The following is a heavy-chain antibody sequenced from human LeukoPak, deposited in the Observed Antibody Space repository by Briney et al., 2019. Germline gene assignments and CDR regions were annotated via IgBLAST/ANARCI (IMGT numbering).Heavy chain of an antibody. J-gene: IGHJ6*03. CDR2: IYYSGST. CDR3: ARINSEYYYYYYYMDV. D-gene: IGHD2/OR15-2a*01. V-gene: IGHV4-39*07. Sequence: SETLSLTCTVSGGSISSSSYYWGWIRQPPGKGLEWIGSIYYSGSTYYNPSLKSRVTISVDTSKNQFSLKLSSVTAADTAVYYCARINSEYYYYYYYMDVWGKGTTVTVSS. CDR1: GGSISSSSYY.